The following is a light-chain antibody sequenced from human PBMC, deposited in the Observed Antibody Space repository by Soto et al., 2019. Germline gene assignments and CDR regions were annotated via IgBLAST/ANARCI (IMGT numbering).Light chain of an antibody. CDR3: GTWDSNLSAVV. CDR1: NSNIGNNH. CDR2: DNN. J-gene: IGLJ2*01. V-gene: IGLV1-51*01. Sequence: QSVLTQPPSVSAAPGQKVTISCSGSNSNIGNNHVSWYQHLPGTAPKLFIYDNNKRPSGIPDRFSGSKSGTSATLGITGLQTGDEADYYCGTWDSNLSAVVFGGGTKLTVL.